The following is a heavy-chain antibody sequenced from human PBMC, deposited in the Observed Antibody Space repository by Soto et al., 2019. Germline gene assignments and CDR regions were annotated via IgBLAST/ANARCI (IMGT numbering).Heavy chain of an antibody. V-gene: IGHV1-2*04. CDR2: INPNSGGT. D-gene: IGHD3-10*01. J-gene: IGHJ6*02. CDR3: ARAISGYYYGMDV. CDR1: GYTFTGYY. Sequence: ASVKVSCRASGYTFTGYYMHWVRQAPGQGLEWMGWINPNSGGTNYAQKFQGWVTMTRDTSISTAYMELSRLRSDDTAVYYCARAISGYYYGMDVWGQGTTVTVSS.